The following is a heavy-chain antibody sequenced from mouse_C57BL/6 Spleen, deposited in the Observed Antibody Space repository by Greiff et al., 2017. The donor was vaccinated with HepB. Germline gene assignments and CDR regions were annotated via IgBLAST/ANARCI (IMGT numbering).Heavy chain of an antibody. J-gene: IGHJ3*01. D-gene: IGHD3-2*02. CDR2: IDPSDSET. CDR3: ARRDSSGYGFAY. Sequence: QVQLQQPGAELVRPGSSVKLSCKASGYTFTSYWMHWVKQRPIQGLEWIGNIDPSDSETHYNQKFKEKATLTVDISSSTAYMQLSSLTSEDSAVYYVARRDSSGYGFAYWGQGTLVTVSA. V-gene: IGHV1-52*01. CDR1: GYTFTSYW.